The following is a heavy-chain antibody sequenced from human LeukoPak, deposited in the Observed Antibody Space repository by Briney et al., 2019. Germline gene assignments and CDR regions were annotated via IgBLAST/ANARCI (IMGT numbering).Heavy chain of an antibody. V-gene: IGHV1-2*02. D-gene: IGHD3-3*01. CDR2: INPNSGGT. Sequence: ASVKVSCKASGYTFTGYYMHWVRQAPGQGPEWMGWINPNSGGTNYAQKFQGRVTMTRDTSISTAYMELSRLRSDDTAVYYCARGGIFVEVLRFLEWTMQGNWFDPWGQGTLVTVSS. CDR1: GYTFTGYY. CDR3: ARGGIFVEVLRFLEWTMQGNWFDP. J-gene: IGHJ5*02.